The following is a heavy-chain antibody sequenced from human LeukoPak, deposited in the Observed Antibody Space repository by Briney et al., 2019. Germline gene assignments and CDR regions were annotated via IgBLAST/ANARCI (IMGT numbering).Heavy chain of an antibody. J-gene: IGHJ4*02. CDR1: GITFSGSG. V-gene: IGHV3-23*01. CDR2: ISGSGSNT. CDR3: ARDYTGGWNDY. D-gene: IGHD7-27*01. Sequence: GGSLRLSCAASGITFSGSGMSWVRQAPGKGLEWVSTISGSGSNTHYADSVKGRFTISRDNSKNTLYLQMYSLRAEDTAVYYCARDYTGGWNDYWGQGTLVTVSS.